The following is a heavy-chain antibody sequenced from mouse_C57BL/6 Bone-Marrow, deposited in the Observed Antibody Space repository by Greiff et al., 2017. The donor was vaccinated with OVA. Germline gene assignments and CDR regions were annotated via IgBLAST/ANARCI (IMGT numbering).Heavy chain of an antibody. J-gene: IGHJ1*03. V-gene: IGHV1-72*01. D-gene: IGHD1-1*01. CDR1: GYTFTGYW. CDR2: IDPNSGGT. Sequence: QVQLKQSGAELMKPGASVKLSCKATGYTFTGYWIEWVKQRPGRGLEWIGRIDPNSGGTKYNEKFKSKATLTVDKPSSTAYMQLSSLTSEDSAVYYCAREDYGSSYWYFDVWGTGTTVTVSS. CDR3: AREDYGSSYWYFDV.